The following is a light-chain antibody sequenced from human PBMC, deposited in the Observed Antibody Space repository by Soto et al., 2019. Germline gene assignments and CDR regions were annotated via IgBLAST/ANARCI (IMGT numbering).Light chain of an antibody. CDR2: DAS. J-gene: IGKJ4*01. CDR3: QQANSPPLT. CDR1: QDITKW. V-gene: IGKV1-5*01. Sequence: DIQMTQSPSTLSASVGDRVTITCRASQDITKWLAWYQQKPGNGPKVLIYDASILENGVPSRFSGSGSGTEFTLTISNLQPEDFATYYCQQANSPPLTFGGGTKVDNK.